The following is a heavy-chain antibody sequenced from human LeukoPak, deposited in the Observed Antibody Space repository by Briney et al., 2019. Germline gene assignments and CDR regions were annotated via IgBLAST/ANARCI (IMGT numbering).Heavy chain of an antibody. Sequence: SETLSLTCAVSGESISSGTWWNWVRQPPGKGLEWIGEINHSGSTNYNPSLKSRVTISVDTSKNQFSLKLSSVTAADTAVYYCARGHSGYAPGDYYYGMDVWGQGTTVTVSS. J-gene: IGHJ6*02. CDR1: GESISSGTW. CDR3: ARGHSGYAPGDYYYGMDV. CDR2: INHSGST. D-gene: IGHD5-12*01. V-gene: IGHV4-4*02.